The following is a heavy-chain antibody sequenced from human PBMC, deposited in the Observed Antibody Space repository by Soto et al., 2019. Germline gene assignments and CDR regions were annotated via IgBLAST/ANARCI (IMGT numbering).Heavy chain of an antibody. CDR2: ISAYNGNT. D-gene: IGHD6-13*01. Sequence: ASVKVSCKASGYTFTSYGISWVRQAPGQGLEWMGWISAYNGNTNYAQKLQGRVTMTTDTSTSTAYMELRSLRSDDTAVYYCARESGGDSSSFHHSYYGMGVWGQGTTVTVSS. V-gene: IGHV1-18*01. CDR3: ARESGGDSSSFHHSYYGMGV. J-gene: IGHJ6*02. CDR1: GYTFTSYG.